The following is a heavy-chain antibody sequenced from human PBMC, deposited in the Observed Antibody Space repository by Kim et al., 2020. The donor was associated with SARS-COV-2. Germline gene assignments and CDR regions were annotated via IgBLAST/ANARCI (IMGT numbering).Heavy chain of an antibody. V-gene: IGHV3-72*01. J-gene: IGHJ4*02. CDR3: ATYYGSGSYYSGGY. Sequence: GGSLRLSCAASGFTFSDHYMDWVRQAPGKGLEWVGRTRNKANSYTTEYAASVKGRFTISRDDSKNSLYLQMNSLKTEDTAVYYCATYYGSGSYYSGGYWGQGTLVTVSS. D-gene: IGHD3-10*01. CDR2: TRNKANSYTT. CDR1: GFTFSDHY.